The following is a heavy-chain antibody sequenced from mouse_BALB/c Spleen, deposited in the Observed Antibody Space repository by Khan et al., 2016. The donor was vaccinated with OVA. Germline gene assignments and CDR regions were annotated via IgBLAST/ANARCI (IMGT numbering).Heavy chain of an antibody. CDR3: ARVYGGDFDY. Sequence: EVKLEESGPGLVKPSQSLSLTCTVTGYSITTDYAWNWIRQFPGNKLEWMGFISYSGNTKYNPSLKNRISITRDTSKNQFFLQLKSVTTEDTARDDCARVYGGDFDYWGQGTTLTVSS. CDR1: GYSITTDYA. J-gene: IGHJ2*01. V-gene: IGHV3-2*02. D-gene: IGHD1-1*01. CDR2: ISYSGNT.